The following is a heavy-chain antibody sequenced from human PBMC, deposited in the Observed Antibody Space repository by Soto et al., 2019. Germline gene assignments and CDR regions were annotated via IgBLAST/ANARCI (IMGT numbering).Heavy chain of an antibody. CDR1: GGSISNYY. Sequence: SETLSLTCTVSGGSISNYYWSWIRQPPGKGLEWIGYIYYSGSTNYNPSLKSRVTISVDTSKNQFSLKLSSLTAADTAVYYCARAGREGRSYYYYYGMDVWGQVTTDTLSS. D-gene: IGHD1-26*01. J-gene: IGHJ6*02. CDR2: IYYSGST. V-gene: IGHV4-59*01. CDR3: ARAGREGRSYYYYYGMDV.